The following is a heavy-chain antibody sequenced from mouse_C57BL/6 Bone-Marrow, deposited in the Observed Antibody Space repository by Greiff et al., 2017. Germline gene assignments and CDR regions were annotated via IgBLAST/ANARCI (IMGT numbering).Heavy chain of an antibody. CDR2: ISSGGGST. J-gene: IGHJ2*01. CDR1: GFAFSSYD. CDR3: ARVYYGYLYYFDY. V-gene: IGHV5-12-1*01. D-gene: IGHD2-2*01. Sequence: EVMLVESGGGLVKPGGSLKLSCAASGFAFSSYDMSWVRQTPEKRLEWVAYISSGGGSTYYPDTVKGRFTISRDNAKNTLYLQMSSLKSEDTAMYYCARVYYGYLYYFDYWGQGTTLTVSS.